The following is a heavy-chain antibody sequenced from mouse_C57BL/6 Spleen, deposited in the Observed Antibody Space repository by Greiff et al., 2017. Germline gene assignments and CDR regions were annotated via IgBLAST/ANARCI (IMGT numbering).Heavy chain of an antibody. CDR2: IYPGDGDT. J-gene: IGHJ4*01. V-gene: IGHV1-80*01. CDR3: ARTQTDYYGSSPYAMDY. Sequence: QVQLQQSGAELVKPGASVKISCKASGYAFSSYWMNWVKQRPGKGLEWIGQIYPGDGDTNYNGKFKGKATLTADKSSSTAYMQLSSLTSEDSAVYFCARTQTDYYGSSPYAMDYWGQGTSVTVSS. D-gene: IGHD1-1*01. CDR1: GYAFSSYW.